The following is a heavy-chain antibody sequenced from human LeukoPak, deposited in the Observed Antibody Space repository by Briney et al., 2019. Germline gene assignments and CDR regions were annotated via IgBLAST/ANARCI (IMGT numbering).Heavy chain of an antibody. CDR2: VNHSGIT. CDR1: GGSFSGYY. J-gene: IGHJ5*02. D-gene: IGHD5-18*01. V-gene: IGHV4-34*01. CDR3: ARGHSGGYLAP. Sequence: SETLSLTCAVYGGSFSGYYWSWIRQPPGKGLEWIGEVNHSGITNYNPSLKSRVTISVDTSKNHFSLTLTSVTAADTAVYYCARGHSGGYLAPWGQGTLVTVSS.